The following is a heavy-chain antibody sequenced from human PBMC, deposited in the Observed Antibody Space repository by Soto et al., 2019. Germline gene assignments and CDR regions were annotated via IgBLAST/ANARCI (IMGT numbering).Heavy chain of an antibody. CDR1: GFTCTAHW. CDR3: ARYRLKYLGYSGYDWPLED. J-gene: IGHJ4*02. CDR2: RKKDGTEK. D-gene: IGHD5-12*01. V-gene: IGHV3-7*03. Sequence: EVHLLESGGGLAQQGGSQRLPCAPSGFTCTAHWTAGVPQAPAKGLEWVATRKKDGTEKDYVDPVKGRFTIIRNTAKKSVELQMNSLRAEDTAVYYCARYRLKYLGYSGYDWPLEDWGQGILVTVSS.